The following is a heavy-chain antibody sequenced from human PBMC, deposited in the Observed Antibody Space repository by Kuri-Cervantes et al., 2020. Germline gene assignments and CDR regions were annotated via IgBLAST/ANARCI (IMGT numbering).Heavy chain of an antibody. Sequence: SSVKVSCKAAGYTFTSYGISWVRQAPGQGLEWMGWISAYNGNTNYAQKLQGRVTMTTDTSTSTAYMELRSLRSDDTAVYYCARDLKRQGYDILTGYYKNDGYWGQGTLVTVSS. CDR3: ARDLKRQGYDILTGYYKNDGY. V-gene: IGHV1-18*01. J-gene: IGHJ4*02. D-gene: IGHD3-9*01. CDR1: GYTFTSYG. CDR2: ISAYNGNT.